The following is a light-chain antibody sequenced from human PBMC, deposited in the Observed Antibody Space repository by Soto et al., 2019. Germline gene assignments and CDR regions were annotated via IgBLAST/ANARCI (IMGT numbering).Light chain of an antibody. J-gene: IGKJ5*01. V-gene: IGKV3-20*01. CDR3: QQYGGSMT. CDR1: QSLRSSY. Sequence: EIVLTQSPGTLSLSPGDTATLSCRASQSLRSSYLAWYQQRPGQAPRLLIYGASNRATGIPDRFSGSGSGTDLTLTISRLDAEDFAVYYCQQYGGSMTFGQGTRLEIE. CDR2: GAS.